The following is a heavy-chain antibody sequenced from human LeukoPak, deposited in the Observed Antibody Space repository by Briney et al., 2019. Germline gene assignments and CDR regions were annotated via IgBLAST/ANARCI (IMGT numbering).Heavy chain of an antibody. V-gene: IGHV4-39*07. J-gene: IGHJ5*02. CDR2: MYYSGST. CDR3: ASLYYYGSGSQRLP. CDR1: GGSISSSSYY. D-gene: IGHD3-10*01. Sequence: LETLSLTCTVSGGSISSSSYYWGWIRQPPGKGLEWIGSMYYSGSTYYNSSLKSRVTISVDTSKNQFSLKLSSVTAADTAVYYCASLYYYGSGSQRLPWGQGTLVTVSS.